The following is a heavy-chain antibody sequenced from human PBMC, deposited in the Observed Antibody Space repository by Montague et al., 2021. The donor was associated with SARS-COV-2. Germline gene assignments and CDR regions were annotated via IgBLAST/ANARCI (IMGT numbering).Heavy chain of an antibody. D-gene: IGHD5-24*01. CDR3: ARGEMATISESFDL. V-gene: IGHV3-21*01. J-gene: IGHJ3*01. CDR2: ITSSSDYI. CDR1: GLTFSSYS. Sequence: SLRLSCAASGLTFSSYSMVWVRQALGKGLEWVSSITSSSDYIHYAVSVKGRFTISRDNDRNSLYQLMNSLRAEDTAVYYCARGEMATISESFDLWGQGTMVTVSS.